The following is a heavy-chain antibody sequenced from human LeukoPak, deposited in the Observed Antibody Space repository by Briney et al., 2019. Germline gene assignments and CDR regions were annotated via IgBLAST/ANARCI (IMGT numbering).Heavy chain of an antibody. V-gene: IGHV1-18*01. CDR1: GYTFTSYG. D-gene: IGHD1-7*01. J-gene: IGHJ4*02. Sequence: EASVKVSCKASGYTFTSYGISWVRQAPGQGLEWMGWISAYNGNTNYAQKLQGRVTMTTDTSTSTAYMELRSLRSEDTAVYYCATKELRPNTIDYWGQGTLVTVSS. CDR3: ATKELRPNTIDY. CDR2: ISAYNGNT.